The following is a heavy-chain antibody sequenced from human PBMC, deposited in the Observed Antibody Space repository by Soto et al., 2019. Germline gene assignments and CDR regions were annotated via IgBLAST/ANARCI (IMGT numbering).Heavy chain of an antibody. V-gene: IGHV4-38-2*01. CDR1: GYSLTSGYH. CDR2: IYHSGTT. D-gene: IGHD6-6*01. Sequence: LSLTCGVSGYSLTSGYHWGWIRQPPGKGLEWIGTIYHSGTTYYNPSLMSRVTMSVDTSKNQFSLKVTSATAADTAVYFCVRVYGRSSCFFDSWGQGTLVTVS. CDR3: VRVYGRSSCFFDS. J-gene: IGHJ4*02.